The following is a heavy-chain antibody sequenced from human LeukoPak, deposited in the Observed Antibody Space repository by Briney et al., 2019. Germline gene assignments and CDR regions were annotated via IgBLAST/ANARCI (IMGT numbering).Heavy chain of an antibody. CDR1: GYTLTELS. CDR3: ATPSMRHSSGRYGVELGY. D-gene: IGHD6-19*01. V-gene: IGHV1-24*01. Sequence: ASVKVSCKVSGYTLTELSMHWVRQAPGKGLEWMGGFDPEDGETIYAQKFQGRLTITEDTSTDTAYMELSSLRSEDTAVYYCATPSMRHSSGRYGVELGYWGQGTLVTVST. CDR2: FDPEDGET. J-gene: IGHJ4*02.